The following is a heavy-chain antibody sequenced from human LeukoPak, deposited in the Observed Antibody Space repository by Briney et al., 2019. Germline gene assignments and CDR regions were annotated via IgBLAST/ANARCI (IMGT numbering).Heavy chain of an antibody. V-gene: IGHV3-23*01. CDR3: ANPEWGTYLVGFDY. J-gene: IGHJ4*02. Sequence: QAGGSLRLSCAASGFTVSNNYMSWVRQAPGKGLEWVSAISISGDDTYYAESVKGRFTISRDNSKNTLYLRMNSLRAEDTAVYFCANPEWGTYLVGFDYWGQGTLVTVSS. CDR1: GFTVSNNY. D-gene: IGHD1-26*01. CDR2: ISISGDDT.